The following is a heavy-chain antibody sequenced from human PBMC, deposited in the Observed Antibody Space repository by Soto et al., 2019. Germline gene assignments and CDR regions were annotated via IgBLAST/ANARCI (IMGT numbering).Heavy chain of an antibody. CDR3: ARIRAYYDILTCYSNWFDP. CDR1: GFSLSNARMG. V-gene: IGHV2-26*01. Sequence: QVTLKESGPVLVKPTETLTLTCTVSGFSLSNARMGVSWIRQPPGKALEWLAHIFSNDEKSYSTSLKSRLTISKDPSKGQVVLTMTTMDPVDTATYYCARIRAYYDILTCYSNWFDPWGQGTLVTVSS. J-gene: IGHJ5*02. D-gene: IGHD3-9*01. CDR2: IFSNDEK.